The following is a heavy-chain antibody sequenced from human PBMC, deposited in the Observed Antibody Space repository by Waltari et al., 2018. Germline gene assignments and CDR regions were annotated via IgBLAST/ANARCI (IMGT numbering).Heavy chain of an antibody. Sequence: QVQLQESGPGLVRPSETLSLTCTAAGRSISSHYWSWIRQPAGKGLECIGRIYTSGSTNYNPSLKSRVTMSVDTSKNQFSLKLSSVTAADTAVYYCARADQRSSFAFDPWGQGTLVTVSS. CDR2: IYTSGST. CDR3: ARADQRSSFAFDP. CDR1: GRSISSHY. V-gene: IGHV4-4*07. J-gene: IGHJ5*02. D-gene: IGHD2-2*01.